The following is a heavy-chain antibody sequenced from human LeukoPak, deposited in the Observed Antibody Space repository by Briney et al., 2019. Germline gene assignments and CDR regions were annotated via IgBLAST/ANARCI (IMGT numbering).Heavy chain of an antibody. CDR3: ARDPSNTSGRYIYFDS. J-gene: IGHJ4*02. CDR1: GYTFTRYA. V-gene: IGHV1-18*04. D-gene: IGHD6-19*01. Sequence: ASVKVSCKASGYTFTRYAISWVRPAPGQGLGWMGWICTYNGDKNYAQNLQGRVTMTRDTSTSTAYMELRSLRSDDTAVYYCARDPSNTSGRYIYFDSWSQGTLVTVFS. CDR2: ICTYNGDK.